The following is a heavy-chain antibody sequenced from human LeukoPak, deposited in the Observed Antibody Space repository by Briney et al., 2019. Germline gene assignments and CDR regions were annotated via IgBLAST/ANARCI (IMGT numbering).Heavy chain of an antibody. Sequence: ASVKVSCKASGYTFTGYYMHWVRQAPGQGLEWMGWINPNSGGTNYAQKFQGRVTMTRDTSISTAYMELSRLRSDDTAVYYCARGEAVVGYCSSTSCYGGYWFDPWGQGTLVTVSS. J-gene: IGHJ5*02. CDR2: INPNSGGT. D-gene: IGHD2-2*01. V-gene: IGHV1-2*02. CDR1: GYTFTGYY. CDR3: ARGEAVVGYCSSTSCYGGYWFDP.